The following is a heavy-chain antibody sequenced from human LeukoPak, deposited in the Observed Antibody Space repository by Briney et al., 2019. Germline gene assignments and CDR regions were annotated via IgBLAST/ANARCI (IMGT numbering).Heavy chain of an antibody. CDR2: INPNSDAT. V-gene: IGHV1-2*02. CDR3: ARGPEYGGTIDY. J-gene: IGHJ4*02. CDR1: GYTFTSYY. Sequence: VSVKVSCKASGYTFTSYYIHWVRQAPGQGLEWMGWINPNSDATKYSQKFQGRVTMTRDTSISTTYMDLTRLTSDDTAVYYCARGPEYGGTIDYWGQGTLVTVSS. D-gene: IGHD4-23*01.